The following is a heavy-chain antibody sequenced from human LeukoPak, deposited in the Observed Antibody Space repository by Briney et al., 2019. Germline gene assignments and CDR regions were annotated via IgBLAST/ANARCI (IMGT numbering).Heavy chain of an antibody. CDR2: INSDGSST. CDR3: ARDGAYGSGSYSHFDY. D-gene: IGHD3-10*01. Sequence: GGSLRLSCAASGFTFSSYWMHWVRQAPGKGLVWVSRINSDGSSTSYADSVKGRFTISRDNAKNTLYLQMNSLRAKDTAVYYCARDGAYGSGSYSHFDYWGQGTLVTVSS. V-gene: IGHV3-74*01. J-gene: IGHJ4*02. CDR1: GFTFSSYW.